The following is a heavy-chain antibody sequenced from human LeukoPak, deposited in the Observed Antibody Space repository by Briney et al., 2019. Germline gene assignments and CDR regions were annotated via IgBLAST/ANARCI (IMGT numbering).Heavy chain of an antibody. CDR3: ARVHTSSWDNWFDP. V-gene: IGHV4-4*07. CDR1: GGSISTFY. CDR2: IYSSGDH. J-gene: IGHJ5*02. D-gene: IGHD6-13*01. Sequence: PSETLSLTCTVSGGSISTFYWSWIRQPAGQGLQWIGRIYSSGDHKYNPSLNSRVTMSVDTSKSQISLRLNSVTAADTAVYYCARVHTSSWDNWFDPWGQGIRVAVSS.